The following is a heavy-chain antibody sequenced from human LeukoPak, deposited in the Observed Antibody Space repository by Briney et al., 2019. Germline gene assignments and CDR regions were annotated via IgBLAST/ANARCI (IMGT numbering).Heavy chain of an antibody. J-gene: IGHJ3*02. V-gene: IGHV4-39*01. Sequence: SETLSLTCSVSGGSISSSSYFWGWIRQPPGKGLEWIGSLHYSGRTYYKSSVKSRVIISVDTSKNQFSLRLTSVTAADTAVYYCALEGTGGGFEIWGQGTMVAVSS. CDR1: GGSISSSSYF. CDR3: ALEGTGGGFEI. CDR2: LHYSGRT. D-gene: IGHD2-15*01.